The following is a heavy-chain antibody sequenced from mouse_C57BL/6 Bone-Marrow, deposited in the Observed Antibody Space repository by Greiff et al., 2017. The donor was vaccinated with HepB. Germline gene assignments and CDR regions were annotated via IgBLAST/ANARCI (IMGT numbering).Heavy chain of an antibody. Sequence: EVQRVESGGDLVKPGGSLKLSCAASGFTFSTSGMSWVRQTPDKRLEWVATINTGGNYTYYPDSVKGRFTISKDTAKNTLFLLMNSLKSEDSAIYYCTRDRFDYYFDYWGQGTTLTVSS. J-gene: IGHJ2*01. CDR2: INTGGNYT. V-gene: IGHV5-6*01. D-gene: IGHD2-14*01. CDR1: GFTFSTSG. CDR3: TRDRFDYYFDY.